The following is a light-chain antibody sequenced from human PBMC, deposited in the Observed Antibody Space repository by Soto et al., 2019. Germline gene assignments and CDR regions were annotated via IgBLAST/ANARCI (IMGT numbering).Light chain of an antibody. V-gene: IGKV1-13*02. J-gene: IGKJ4*01. Sequence: AIQLTQSPSSLSASVGDRVTITCRASQGISSTLAWYQQQPGKPPKILIYDASTLERGVPSRFSGSGSGTDFTLTISNLQPEDFATYYCQQFNIFPLTFGGGTKVEI. CDR3: QQFNIFPLT. CDR2: DAS. CDR1: QGISST.